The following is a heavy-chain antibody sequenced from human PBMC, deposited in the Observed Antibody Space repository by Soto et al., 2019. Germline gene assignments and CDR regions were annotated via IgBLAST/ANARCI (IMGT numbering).Heavy chain of an antibody. J-gene: IGHJ6*02. Sequence: HLGGSLGLSCVVSGLTLRDSGMHWVRQAPGKGLEWVAVISFDGSERHYRDSVKGRFSISRDNSRNTLYLQMNSLRGDDSAVYYCANGNDGVRYYHGMDFWGQGSTVTVSS. D-gene: IGHD1-1*01. CDR1: GLTLRDSG. CDR2: ISFDGSER. V-gene: IGHV3-30*18. CDR3: ANGNDGVRYYHGMDF.